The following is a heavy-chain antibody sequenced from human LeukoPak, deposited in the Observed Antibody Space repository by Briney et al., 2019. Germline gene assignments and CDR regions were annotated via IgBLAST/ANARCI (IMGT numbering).Heavy chain of an antibody. D-gene: IGHD3-10*01. CDR3: ARVPLSGPGYYGMDV. V-gene: IGHV3-74*01. CDR2: INGDGSST. CDR1: GXTFXSYW. Sequence: LXLSXXXXGXTFXSYWMHWVGQVPXKXLVWVSRINGDGSSTSYADSVKGRFTISRDNAKNTLYLQMNSLRAEDTAVCYCARVPLSGPGYYGMDVWGQGTTVTVSS. J-gene: IGHJ6*02.